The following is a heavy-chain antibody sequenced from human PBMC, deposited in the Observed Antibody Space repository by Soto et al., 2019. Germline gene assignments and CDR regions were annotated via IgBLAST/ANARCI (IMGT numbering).Heavy chain of an antibody. CDR2: INPNSGGT. CDR3: ARSLTEGYCTITGCYTRPLYGMDV. Sequence: ASVKVSCKASGYTFSGYYIHCLRQAPGQVLEWMGWINPNSGGTNYAQKFQGRVTVTRDTPTSTAYMELSRLTPDDTAVYYCARSLTEGYCTITGCYTRPLYGMDVWGQGTTVTVSS. CDR1: GYTFSGYY. J-gene: IGHJ6*02. V-gene: IGHV1-2*02. D-gene: IGHD2-2*02.